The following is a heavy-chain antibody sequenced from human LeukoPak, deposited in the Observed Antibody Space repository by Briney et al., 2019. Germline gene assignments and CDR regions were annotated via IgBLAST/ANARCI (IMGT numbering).Heavy chain of an antibody. CDR3: ARGGSGWNYYYYYMDV. J-gene: IGHJ6*03. Sequence: SETLSLTCTVSGDSISTSNSYWGWIRQPPGKALEWIGSIYYSGNTYYNASLKSRVTISVDTSKNQFSLKLTSVTAADTAVYYCARGGSGWNYYYYYMDVWGKGTTVTIPS. CDR2: IYYSGNT. CDR1: GDSISTSNSY. V-gene: IGHV4-39*01. D-gene: IGHD6-19*01.